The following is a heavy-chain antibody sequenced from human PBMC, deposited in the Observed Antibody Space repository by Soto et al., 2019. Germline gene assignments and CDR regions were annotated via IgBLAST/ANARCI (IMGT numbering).Heavy chain of an antibody. CDR2: IYYSGST. J-gene: IGHJ3*02. Sequence: SETLSLTCTVSGGSISSNNNYWGWIRQPPGKGLEWIGTIYYSGSTYYNPSLRSRVTISVDTSKNQFSLKLSSVTAADTAVYYCARLYGLDAFDIWGQGTMVTVSS. D-gene: IGHD3-16*02. CDR3: ARLYGLDAFDI. V-gene: IGHV4-39*01. CDR1: GGSISSNNNY.